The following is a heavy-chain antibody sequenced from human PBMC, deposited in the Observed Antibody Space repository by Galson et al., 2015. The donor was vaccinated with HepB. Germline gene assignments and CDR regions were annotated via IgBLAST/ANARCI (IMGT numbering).Heavy chain of an antibody. J-gene: IGHJ4*02. CDR2: ISYDGSNK. CDR3: AKEGWGPGYFDY. V-gene: IGHV3-30*18. CDR1: GFTFSSYG. Sequence: SLRLSCAASGFTFSSYGMHWVRQAPGKGLEWVAVISYDGSNKYYADSVKGRFTISRDNSKNTLYLQMNSLRAEDTAVYYCAKEGWGPGYFDYWGQGTLVTVSS. D-gene: IGHD3-16*01.